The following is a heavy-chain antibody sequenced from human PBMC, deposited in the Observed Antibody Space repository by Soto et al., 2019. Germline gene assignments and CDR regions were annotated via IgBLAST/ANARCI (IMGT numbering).Heavy chain of an antibody. CDR2: IYSGGRN. CDR1: GGSISSLY. CDR3: ARGSSRWDY. J-gene: IGHJ4*02. Sequence: SYPLCLTRTFSGGSISSLYWSWIRQPAGKGLEWLGRIYSGGRNNYNPSLKSRVTMSVDTSKNQFSLRLSSVTAADTAMYYCARGSSRWDYWGQGTLVTVSS. V-gene: IGHV4-4*07. D-gene: IGHD6-13*01.